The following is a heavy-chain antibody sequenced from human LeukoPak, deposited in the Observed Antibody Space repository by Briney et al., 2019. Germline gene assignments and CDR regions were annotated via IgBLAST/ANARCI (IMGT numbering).Heavy chain of an antibody. CDR2: IYSGGST. J-gene: IGHJ6*02. V-gene: IGHV3-66*02. CDR3: ARDSRSGYYYGMDV. Sequence: GGSLRLSCAASGFTVSSNYMSWVRQAPGKGLEWVSVIYSGGSTYYADSVKGRFTISRDNSKNTLCLQMNGLRAEDTAVYYCARDSRSGYYYGMDVWGQGTTVTVSS. D-gene: IGHD6-6*01. CDR1: GFTVSSNY.